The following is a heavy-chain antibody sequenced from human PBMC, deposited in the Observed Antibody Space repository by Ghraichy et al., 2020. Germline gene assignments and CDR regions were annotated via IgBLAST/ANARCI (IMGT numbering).Heavy chain of an antibody. CDR1: GFTFSAYN. CDR3: AREGYNSGNGYYFYYGMDV. Sequence: SCAASGFTFSAYNMNWVRQTPGKGLELITFISSDDSTKYYADSVKGRFTISRDGAENSLYLQMNSLRAEDTAVYYCAREGYNSGNGYYFYYGMDVWGQGTSVTVSS. V-gene: IGHV3-48*01. CDR2: ISSDDSTK. D-gene: IGHD3-3*01. J-gene: IGHJ6*02.